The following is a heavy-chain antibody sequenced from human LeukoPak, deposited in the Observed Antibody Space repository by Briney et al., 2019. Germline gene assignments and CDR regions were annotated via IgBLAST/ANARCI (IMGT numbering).Heavy chain of an antibody. CDR3: ARWVIAPAGYYMDV. Sequence: ASVKVSCKASGYTFTGYYMHWVRQAPGQGLEWMGWINPNSGGTNYAQKFQGRVTMTRDTSISTAYMELSGLRSDDTAVYYCARWVIAPAGYYMDVWGKGTTVTVSS. CDR2: INPNSGGT. V-gene: IGHV1-2*02. D-gene: IGHD3-22*01. J-gene: IGHJ6*03. CDR1: GYTFTGYY.